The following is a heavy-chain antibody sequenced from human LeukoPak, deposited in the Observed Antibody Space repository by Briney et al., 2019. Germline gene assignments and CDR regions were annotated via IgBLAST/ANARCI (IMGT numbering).Heavy chain of an antibody. CDR2: IYPGDSDT. CDR1: GYSFTSYW. Sequence: GESLKISCKGSGYSFTSYWIGWVRQMPGKGLDWMGIIYPGDSDTRYSPSFQGQVTISADKSISTAYLQWSSLKASDTAMYYCARREASREYQLLFHFDYWGQGTLVTVSS. D-gene: IGHD2-2*01. J-gene: IGHJ4*02. V-gene: IGHV5-51*01. CDR3: ARREASREYQLLFHFDY.